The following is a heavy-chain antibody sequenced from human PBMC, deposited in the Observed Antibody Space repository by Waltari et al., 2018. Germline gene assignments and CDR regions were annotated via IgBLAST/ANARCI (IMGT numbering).Heavy chain of an antibody. CDR3: AKVGLPYYGDY. Sequence: QVQLVESGGGVVQPGGSLRLSCAASGFTFSSYGMHWVRQAPGKGLEWVAFIRYDGSNKYYADSVKGRFTISRDNSKNTLYLQMNSLRAEDTAVYYCAKVGLPYYGDYWGQGTLVTVSS. J-gene: IGHJ4*02. CDR2: IRYDGSNK. CDR1: GFTFSSYG. D-gene: IGHD3-10*01. V-gene: IGHV3-30*02.